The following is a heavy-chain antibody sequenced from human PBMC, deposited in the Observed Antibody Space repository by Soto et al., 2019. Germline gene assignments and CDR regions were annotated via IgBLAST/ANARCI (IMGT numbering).Heavy chain of an antibody. J-gene: IGHJ4*02. CDR2: ISGSGGST. Sequence: EVQLLESGGGLVQPGGSLRLSCAASGFTFSSYAMSWGRQAPGKGLEWVSAISGSGGSTYYADSVKGRFTISRDNSKNTLYLQMNSLRAEDKAVSYCARDMAEEGVDYWGQGTLVTVSS. CDR3: ARDMAEEGVDY. CDR1: GFTFSSYA. D-gene: IGHD6-19*01. V-gene: IGHV3-23*01.